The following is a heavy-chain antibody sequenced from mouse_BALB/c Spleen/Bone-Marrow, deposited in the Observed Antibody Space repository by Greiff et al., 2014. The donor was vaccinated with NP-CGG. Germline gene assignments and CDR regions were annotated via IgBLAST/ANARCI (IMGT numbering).Heavy chain of an antibody. J-gene: IGHJ4*01. D-gene: IGHD1-2*01. CDR2: IWAGGST. V-gene: IGHV2-9*02. CDR1: GFSLTSYG. CDR3: ARITTATGAMDY. Sequence: VQLQQSGPGLVAPSQSLSITCTVSGFSLTSYGVHWVRQPPGKGLEWLGVIWAGGSTNYNSALMPRLSISKDSSKSQVLLKMNSLQTDDTAIYYCARITTATGAMDYWGQGTSLTVSS.